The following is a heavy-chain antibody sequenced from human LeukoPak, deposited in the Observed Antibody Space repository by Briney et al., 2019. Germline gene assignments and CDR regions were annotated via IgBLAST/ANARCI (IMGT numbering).Heavy chain of an antibody. Sequence: ASVTVSCTASGYTFTSYGISWVRQAPGQGLEWMGWISAYNGNTNYAQKLQGRITMTTDTSTSTAYMELRSLRSDDTAVYYCARVWTNWFDPWGQGTLVTVSS. CDR3: ARVWTNWFDP. J-gene: IGHJ5*02. D-gene: IGHD1-1*01. CDR1: GYTFTSYG. CDR2: ISAYNGNT. V-gene: IGHV1-18*01.